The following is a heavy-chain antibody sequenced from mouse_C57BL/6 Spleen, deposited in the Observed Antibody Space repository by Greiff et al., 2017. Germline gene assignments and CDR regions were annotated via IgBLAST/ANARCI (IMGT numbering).Heavy chain of an antibody. J-gene: IGHJ4*01. V-gene: IGHV5-9-1*02. Sequence: EVKLLESGEGLVKPGGSLKLSCAASGFTFSSYAMSWVRQTPEKRLEWVAYISSGGDYTYYADPVKGRFTISRNNARNTLYLQMSSLKSEDTAVYYCTDHYGDYDDVYAMDDWGQGTSVTVSS. CDR2: ISSGGDYT. CDR1: GFTFSSYA. CDR3: TDHYGDYDDVYAMDD. D-gene: IGHD2-13*01.